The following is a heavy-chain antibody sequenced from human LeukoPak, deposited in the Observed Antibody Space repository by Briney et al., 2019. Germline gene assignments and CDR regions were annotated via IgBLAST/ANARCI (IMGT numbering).Heavy chain of an antibody. CDR2: INPNSGGT. V-gene: IGHV1-2*06. CDR1: GYTFTVYY. D-gene: IGHD2-15*01. J-gene: IGHJ3*02. CDR3: ARSRKDNRVAFDI. Sequence: ASVKVSCTASGYTFTVYYMHWVRQAPGQGLEWMGRINPNSGGTNYAQKFQGRVTMTRDTSISTAYMELSRLRSDDTAVYYCARSRKDNRVAFDIWGQGTMVTVSS.